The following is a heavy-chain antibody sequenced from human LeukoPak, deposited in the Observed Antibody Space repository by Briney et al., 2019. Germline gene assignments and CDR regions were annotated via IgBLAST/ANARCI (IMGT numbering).Heavy chain of an antibody. J-gene: IGHJ4*02. D-gene: IGHD5-24*01. CDR2: IKEDGSVK. V-gene: IGHV3-7*01. CDR1: GFTFSSYW. CDR3: ARGRGWLQFDY. Sequence: GGSLRLSCAASGFTFSSYWISWVRQAPGKGLEWVANIKEDGSVKYYLDSVKGRFTISRDNVKNSLYLQMNSLRAEDTAVYYCARGRGWLQFDYWGQGTLVTVS.